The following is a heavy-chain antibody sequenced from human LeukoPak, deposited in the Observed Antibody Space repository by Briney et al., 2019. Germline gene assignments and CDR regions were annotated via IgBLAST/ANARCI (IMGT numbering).Heavy chain of an antibody. V-gene: IGHV3-23*01. CDR2: ISGSGGRT. D-gene: IGHD1-26*01. CDR1: RFTFSGYA. CDR3: ARDSGSYEFDY. J-gene: IGHJ4*02. Sequence: GGSLRLSCAASRFTFSGYAMSWVRQAPGKGLEWVSTISGSGGRTYYADSVKGRFTISRDNAKNSLYLQMNSLRAEDTAVYYCARDSGSYEFDYWGQGTLVTVSS.